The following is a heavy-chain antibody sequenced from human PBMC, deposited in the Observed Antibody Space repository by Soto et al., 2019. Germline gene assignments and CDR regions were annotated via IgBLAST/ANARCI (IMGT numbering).Heavy chain of an antibody. CDR2: IKSKTDGGTT. Sequence: EVQLVESGGGLVKPGGSLRLSCAASGFTFSNAWMNWVRQAPGKGLEWVGHIKSKTDGGTTDYAAPVKGRFTISRDDSKNTLYLQMNSLKTEDTAVYYCIVRYPYYFDYWGQGTLVTVSS. J-gene: IGHJ4*02. V-gene: IGHV3-15*07. D-gene: IGHD2-21*01. CDR3: IVRYPYYFDY. CDR1: GFTFSNAW.